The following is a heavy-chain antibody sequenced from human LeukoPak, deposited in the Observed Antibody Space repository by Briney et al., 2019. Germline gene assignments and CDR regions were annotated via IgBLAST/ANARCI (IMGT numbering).Heavy chain of an antibody. D-gene: IGHD5-18*01. CDR1: GFTFHDYA. J-gene: IGHJ4*02. V-gene: IGHV3-43D*03. CDR3: AKDRLGYTYGYIDY. Sequence: GGSLRLSCAVSGFTFHDYAIHWVRQAPGKGLEWLSLLTWDGSVTHYADSVKGRFTVSRDNGRNSLYLQMSSLRPEDTALYYCAKDRLGYTYGYIDYWGQGTLVTVSS. CDR2: LTWDGSVT.